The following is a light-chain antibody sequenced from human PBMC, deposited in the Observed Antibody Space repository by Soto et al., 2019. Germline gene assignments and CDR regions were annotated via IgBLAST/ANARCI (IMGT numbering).Light chain of an antibody. CDR3: QQFNNSPRT. J-gene: IGKJ4*01. CDR2: DAS. Sequence: ARKLAESPSCVDLAVGGIVTITCRASQGISSAVAWYQQKPGKAPKLLIYDASSLESGVPSRFSGSGYGTDFTLSISSLHPEDFATYYCQQFNNSPRTFGGGTKVDIK. CDR1: QGISSA. V-gene: IGKV1D-13*01.